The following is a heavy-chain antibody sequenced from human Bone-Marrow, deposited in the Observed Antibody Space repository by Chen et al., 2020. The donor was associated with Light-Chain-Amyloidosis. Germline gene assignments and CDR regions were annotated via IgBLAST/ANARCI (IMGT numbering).Heavy chain of an antibody. Sequence: QVQLQQWGPGLLKPSETLSLTCAVYGGSFSDYSWTWIRQSPGTGLEWIGKITHSGSTKYNPSLKSRVTMSVDTSKNQFSLKMNSVTAADTAVYYCVRDTYDSSTYYTYRSMGVWGQGTTVTVSS. CDR2: ITHSGST. D-gene: IGHD3-22*01. CDR1: GGSFSDYS. CDR3: VRDTYDSSTYYTYRSMGV. J-gene: IGHJ6*02. V-gene: IGHV4-34*01.